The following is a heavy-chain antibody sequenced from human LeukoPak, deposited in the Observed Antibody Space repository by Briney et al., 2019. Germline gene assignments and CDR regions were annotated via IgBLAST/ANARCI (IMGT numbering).Heavy chain of an antibody. V-gene: IGHV1-2*02. Sequence: ASVKVSCKASGYTFTGCYMHWVRQAPGQGLEWMGWINPNSGGTNYAQKFQGRVTMTRDTSISTAYMELSRLRSDDTAVYYCARDREPKTYYYDSSGYPYFDYWGQGTLVTVSS. CDR2: INPNSGGT. D-gene: IGHD3-22*01. J-gene: IGHJ4*02. CDR1: GYTFTGCY. CDR3: ARDREPKTYYYDSSGYPYFDY.